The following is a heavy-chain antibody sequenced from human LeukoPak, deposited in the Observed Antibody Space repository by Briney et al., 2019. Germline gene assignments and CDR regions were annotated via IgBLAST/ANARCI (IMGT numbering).Heavy chain of an antibody. V-gene: IGHV3-48*03. CDR1: GFTCSSYE. D-gene: IGHD3-10*01. Sequence: PGGSLRLSCAASGFTCSSYEMNWVRQAPGKGLEWVSFISTGGTNKYYADSVRGRFTISRDNAKNSLYLQMNSLRAEDRAVYYCARSRGSVEYWGQGTLVTVSS. CDR3: ARSRGSVEY. CDR2: ISTGGTNK. J-gene: IGHJ4*02.